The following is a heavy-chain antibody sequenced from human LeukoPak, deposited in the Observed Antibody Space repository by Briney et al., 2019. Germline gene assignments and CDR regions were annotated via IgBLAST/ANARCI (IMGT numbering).Heavy chain of an antibody. CDR3: ARDLGPVTTA. CDR2: LSTSGTAI. D-gene: IGHD4-11*01. Sequence: PGGSLRLSCAASGFTFTSYTMYWVRQAPGRGLEWVSYLSTSGTAIYYADSVRGRFTISTDNAKNSLFLHMYSLRAEDTAVYYCARDLGPVTTAWGQGTLVTVSS. CDR1: GFTFTSYT. V-gene: IGHV3-48*01. J-gene: IGHJ5*02.